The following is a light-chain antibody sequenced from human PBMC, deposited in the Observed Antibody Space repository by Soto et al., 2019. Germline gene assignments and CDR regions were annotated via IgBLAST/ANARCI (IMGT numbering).Light chain of an antibody. CDR3: CSYTTSSTYV. CDR1: SRDVGNYNR. V-gene: IGLV2-18*02. Sequence: QAALTQPPSVSGSPGQSVAISCTGTSRDVGNYNRVSWYQQPPGTAPKLMIYEVSNRPSGVPDRFSGSKSGNTASLTISGLQAEDEADYYCCSYTTSSTYVFGTGTKVTVL. CDR2: EVS. J-gene: IGLJ1*01.